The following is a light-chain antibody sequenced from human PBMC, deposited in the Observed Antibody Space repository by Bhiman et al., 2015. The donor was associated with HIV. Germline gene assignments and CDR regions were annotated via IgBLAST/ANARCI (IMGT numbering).Light chain of an antibody. CDR3: STYTSLTTYV. Sequence: QSVLTQPPSVSGAPGQTVTISCGGSYSNIGAPHYVHWYRQLPGAAPKLLIFDVSQRPSDVSDRFSGSKSGNTASLTISGLQAEDEADYFCSTYTSLTTYVFGSGTKLTVL. J-gene: IGLJ1*01. CDR2: DVS. CDR1: YSNIGAPHY. V-gene: IGLV2-14*03.